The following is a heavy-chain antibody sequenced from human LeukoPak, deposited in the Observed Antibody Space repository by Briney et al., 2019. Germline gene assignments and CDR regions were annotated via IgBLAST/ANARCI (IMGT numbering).Heavy chain of an antibody. D-gene: IGHD4-17*01. CDR1: GYTFSSYY. J-gene: IGHJ4*02. CDR2: INPSGGST. CDR3: ARDRVMTMVTTPYYFDY. V-gene: IGHV1-46*01. Sequence: ASVKVSCKASGYTFSSYYMHWVRQAPGQGLEWMGIINPSGGSTTYAQKFQGRVTMTRDTSTNIVYMELSSLSSDDTAVYYCARDRVMTMVTTPYYFDYWGQGTLVTVSS.